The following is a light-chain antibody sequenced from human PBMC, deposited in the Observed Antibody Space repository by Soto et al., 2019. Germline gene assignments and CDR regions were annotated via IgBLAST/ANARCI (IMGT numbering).Light chain of an antibody. Sequence: QSALTQPPSVSGAPGQRVTVSCIGNSSNIGAGYPVQWYQQLPGTAPKLLIYGNTNRPAGVPDRFSGSKSATSGSLAITGLHTEDEADYYCQSFDSSLSGWVFGGGTKLTVL. CDR3: QSFDSSLSGWV. V-gene: IGLV1-40*01. J-gene: IGLJ3*02. CDR1: SSNIGAGYP. CDR2: GNT.